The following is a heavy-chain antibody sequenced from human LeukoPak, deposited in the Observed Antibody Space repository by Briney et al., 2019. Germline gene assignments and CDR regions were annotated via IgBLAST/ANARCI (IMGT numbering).Heavy chain of an antibody. V-gene: IGHV1-2*02. CDR3: ARCPNDFGSGWFDP. J-gene: IGHJ5*02. D-gene: IGHD4-17*01. CDR2: INPNSGGT. Sequence: GASVKVSCTASGYTFTGYYMHWVRQAPGQGLEWMGWINPNSGGTNYAQKFQGRVTMTRDTSISTAYMELSRLRSDDTAVYYCARCPNDFGSGWFDPWGQGTLVTVSS. CDR1: GYTFTGYY.